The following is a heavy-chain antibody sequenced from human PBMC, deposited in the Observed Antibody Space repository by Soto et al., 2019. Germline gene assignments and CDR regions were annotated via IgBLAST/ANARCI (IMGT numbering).Heavy chain of an antibody. V-gene: IGHV3-21*01. CDR1: GFTFNSYS. J-gene: IGHJ6*02. CDR2: ISSSGTYI. Sequence: EVQLVESGGGLVKPGGSLRLSCAASGFTFNSYSMNWVRQAPGKGLEWVSSISSSGTYIYYADSVKGRFTISRDNAKNSLYLLMNSLRAEDTAVYYCARDPISSTTCYGVCYNYGMDVWGQGTTVTVSS. D-gene: IGHD2-2*01. CDR3: ARDPISSTTCYGVCYNYGMDV.